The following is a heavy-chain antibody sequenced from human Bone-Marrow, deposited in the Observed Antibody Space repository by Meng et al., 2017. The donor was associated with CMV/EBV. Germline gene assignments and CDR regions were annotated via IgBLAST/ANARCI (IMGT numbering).Heavy chain of an antibody. CDR2: ISSSGSTI. V-gene: IGHV3-11*01. D-gene: IGHD6-13*01. CDR1: GFTFSDYY. J-gene: IGHJ6*02. Sequence: GESLKISCAASGFTFSDYYMSWIRQAPGKGLEWVSYISSSGSTIYYADSVKGRFTISRDNAKNSLYLQMNSLRTEDTALYYCAKGAIAAVPNPMDVWGQGTTVTVSS. CDR3: AKGAIAAVPNPMDV.